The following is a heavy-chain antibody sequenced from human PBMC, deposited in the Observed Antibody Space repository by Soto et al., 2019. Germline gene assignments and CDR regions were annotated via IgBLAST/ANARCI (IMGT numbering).Heavy chain of an antibody. CDR1: GYTFTSYY. Sequence: QVQLVQSGAEVKKPGASVKVSCKASGYTFTSYYMHWVRQAPGQGLEWMGIINPSGGSTSYAQKFQGRVTMTRDTSTSTVYMELSSLRSEDTAVYYCARGRAAMGRMNWFDPWGQGTLVTVSS. CDR3: ARGRAAMGRMNWFDP. D-gene: IGHD5-18*01. J-gene: IGHJ5*02. V-gene: IGHV1-46*01. CDR2: INPSGGST.